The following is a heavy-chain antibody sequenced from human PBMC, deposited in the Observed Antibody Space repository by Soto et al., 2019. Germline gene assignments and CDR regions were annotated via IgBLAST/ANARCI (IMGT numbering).Heavy chain of an antibody. J-gene: IGHJ4*02. Sequence: QVQLVESGGGVVQPARSLRLSCAASGFTFSSYGMHWVRQAPGKGLEWVAVISYDGSNKYFADSVKGRFTISRDNSKNTLYLQMNSLRAEDTAVYYCAQDENKYDSSGFASLDYWGQGTLVTVSS. V-gene: IGHV3-30*18. CDR2: ISYDGSNK. D-gene: IGHD3-22*01. CDR1: GFTFSSYG. CDR3: AQDENKYDSSGFASLDY.